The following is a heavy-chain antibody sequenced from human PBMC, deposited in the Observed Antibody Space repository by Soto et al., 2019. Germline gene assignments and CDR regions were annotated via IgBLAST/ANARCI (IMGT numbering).Heavy chain of an antibody. CDR2: ISGYNGNT. Sequence: QVQLVQSGAEVKKPGASVKVSCKASGYTFTSDGVSWVRQAPGQGLEWMGWISGYNGNTNYAQRFRDRVTLTTDTSPSTAYMELRSLRSDDSAVYYCARDAQCGGAPGCRAMDVWGQGTTITVSS. V-gene: IGHV1-18*04. D-gene: IGHD2-21*01. CDR3: ARDAQCGGAPGCRAMDV. CDR1: GYTFTSDG. J-gene: IGHJ6*02.